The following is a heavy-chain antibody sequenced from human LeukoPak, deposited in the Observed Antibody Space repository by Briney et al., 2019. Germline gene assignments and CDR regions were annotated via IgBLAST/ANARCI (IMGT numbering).Heavy chain of an antibody. Sequence: ASVKVSCKASGYTFTGYYMHWVRQAPGQGLEWMGWINPNSGGTNYAQKFQGRVTMTRDTSISTAYMELRSLRSDDTAVYYCARGGYYDSSGYWGYYYYYMDVWGKGTTVTISS. CDR2: INPNSGGT. CDR3: ARGGYYDSSGYWGYYYYYMDV. J-gene: IGHJ6*03. CDR1: GYTFTGYY. D-gene: IGHD3-22*01. V-gene: IGHV1-2*02.